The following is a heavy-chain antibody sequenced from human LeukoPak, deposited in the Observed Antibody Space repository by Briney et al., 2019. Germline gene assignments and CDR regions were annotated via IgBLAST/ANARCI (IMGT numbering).Heavy chain of an antibody. J-gene: IGHJ3*02. Sequence: ASVKVSCKASGYTFTRYDMHWVRQAPGQGLEWMGIINPSGGSTSYAQKFQGRVTMTRDTFTSTVYMELSSLRSEDTAVYYCARDLHHRGYYDTSGPYGIWGQGTMVTVSS. CDR1: GYTFTRYD. CDR3: ARDLHHRGYYDTSGPYGI. CDR2: INPSGGST. D-gene: IGHD3-22*01. V-gene: IGHV1-46*01.